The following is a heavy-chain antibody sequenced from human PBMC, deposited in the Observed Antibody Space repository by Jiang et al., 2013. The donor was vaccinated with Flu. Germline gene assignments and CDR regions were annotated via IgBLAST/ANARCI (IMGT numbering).Heavy chain of an antibody. CDR2: LFGYDDK. CDR1: GFSLSTGGVA. V-gene: IGHV2-5*04. D-gene: IGHD1-1*01. CDR3: VHHDGGAREDFDS. J-gene: IGHJ4*02. Sequence: KPTQTLTLTCTYSGFSLSTGGVAVGWIRQPPGKALEWLALLFGYDDKRYSPSLKHRLSITKDTSRNQVVLTMTDMDPVDTGTYFCVHHDGGAREDFDSWGQGTLVIVSS.